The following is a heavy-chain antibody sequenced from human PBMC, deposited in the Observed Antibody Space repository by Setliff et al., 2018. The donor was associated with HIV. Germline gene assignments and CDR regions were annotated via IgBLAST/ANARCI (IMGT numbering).Heavy chain of an antibody. D-gene: IGHD2-2*01. CDR3: ARESDCSSTSCPKVRDY. J-gene: IGHJ4*02. CDR2: TIPMFGTA. CDR1: GGTFGIYG. Sequence: SVKVSCKASGGTFGIYGISWVRQAPGQGLEWMGGTIPMFGTANYAQKFQGRVTITTDESTNTGYMELSSLRSEDTAVYYCARESDCSSTSCPKVRDYWGQGTLVTVSS. V-gene: IGHV1-69*05.